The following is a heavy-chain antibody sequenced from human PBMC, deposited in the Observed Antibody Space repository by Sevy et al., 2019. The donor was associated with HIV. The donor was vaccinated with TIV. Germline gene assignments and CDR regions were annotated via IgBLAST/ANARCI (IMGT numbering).Heavy chain of an antibody. D-gene: IGHD6-19*01. V-gene: IGHV3-15*01. Sequence: GGSVRLSCAAFGLTFSNAWMSWVRQAPGKGLEWVGRIKSKSDGETTDYAAPVKGRFKISRDVSENTLYLQMNSLKTEDTAVYYCTTAQWVAELGSYYFDHWGQGTQVTVSS. J-gene: IGHJ4*02. CDR2: IKSKSDGETT. CDR1: GLTFSNAW. CDR3: TTAQWVAELGSYYFDH.